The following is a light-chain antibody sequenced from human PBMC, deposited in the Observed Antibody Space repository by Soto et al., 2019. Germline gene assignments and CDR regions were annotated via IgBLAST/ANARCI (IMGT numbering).Light chain of an antibody. V-gene: IGKV3-20*01. CDR3: QQYGSSQT. Sequence: EIVLTQSPGTLSLSPGERVTLSCRASQSVSSSYLAWYQQKPGQAPRLLIYGASSRATGIPDRFSGSGSGTDFTLTISRLEPEDFAVYYCQQYGSSQTFGQGTKV. CDR2: GAS. CDR1: QSVSSSY. J-gene: IGKJ1*01.